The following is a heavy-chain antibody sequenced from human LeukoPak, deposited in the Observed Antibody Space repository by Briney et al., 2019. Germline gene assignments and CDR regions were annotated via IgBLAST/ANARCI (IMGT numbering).Heavy chain of an antibody. J-gene: IGHJ3*02. D-gene: IGHD3-16*01. Sequence: GGSLRLSCAASEFSVGSNYMTWVRQAPGKGLEWVANIKQDGREKYYVDSVKGRFTISRDNAKNSLYLQMKSLRAEDTAVYYCARGFYVTTPYDCFDIWGQGTMITVSS. CDR1: EFSVGSNY. V-gene: IGHV3-7*01. CDR2: IKQDGREK. CDR3: ARGFYVTTPYDCFDI.